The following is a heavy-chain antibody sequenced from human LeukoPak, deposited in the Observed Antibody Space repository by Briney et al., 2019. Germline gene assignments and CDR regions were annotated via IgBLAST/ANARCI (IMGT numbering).Heavy chain of an antibody. J-gene: IGHJ6*03. Sequence: ETLSLTCTVSGGSISSYYWSCIRQPPGKGLEWVSVIYSGGNTYYADSVKGRFTISRDNSKNTLYLQMNSLRAEDTAVYYCARGSGSILHYYYMDVWGKGTTVTISS. CDR1: GGSISSYY. V-gene: IGHV3-53*01. CDR2: IYSGGNT. CDR3: ARGSGSILHYYYMDV. D-gene: IGHD3-10*01.